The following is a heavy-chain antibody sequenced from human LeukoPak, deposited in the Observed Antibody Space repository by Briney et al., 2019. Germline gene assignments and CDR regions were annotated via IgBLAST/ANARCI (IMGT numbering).Heavy chain of an antibody. CDR3: ARGGDYGVKIDY. CDR1: GFTFSSYA. Sequence: GGSLRLSCAASGFTFSSYAMTWVRQAPGKGLEWFSSTSASGGNTYYADSVKGRFTISRDNSKKTLYLQMNSLRAEDTAIYYCARGGDYGVKIDYWGQGTLVTVSS. V-gene: IGHV3-23*01. J-gene: IGHJ4*02. CDR2: TSASGGNT. D-gene: IGHD4-17*01.